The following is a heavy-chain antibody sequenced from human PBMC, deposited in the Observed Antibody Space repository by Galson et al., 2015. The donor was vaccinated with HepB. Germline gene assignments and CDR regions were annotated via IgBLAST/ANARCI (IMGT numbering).Heavy chain of an antibody. V-gene: IGHV3-74*01. CDR3: TRDAVYYDSSGYYDC. CDR2: TNSDGSTT. D-gene: IGHD3-22*01. J-gene: IGHJ4*02. Sequence: SLRLSCAASGFSFSSYWIHWVRQAPGKGLEWVSRTNSDGSTTIYADSVKGRFTISRDNANSTLYLQMNSLRVVDTAVYYCTRDAVYYDSSGYYDCWGQGTLVTVSS. CDR1: GFSFSSYW.